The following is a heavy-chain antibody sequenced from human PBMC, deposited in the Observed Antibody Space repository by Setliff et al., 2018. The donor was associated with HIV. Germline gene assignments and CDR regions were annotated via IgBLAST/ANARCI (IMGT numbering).Heavy chain of an antibody. CDR3: ATTAGYSSGWYADY. Sequence: SETLSLTCTVSGGSISTYYWSWIRQPPGKGLEWIGYLYYSGSTNYNPSLKSRVTISVDTSKNQFSLRLSSVTAADTAVYYCATTAGYSSGWYADYWGQGTLVTVSS. D-gene: IGHD6-19*01. CDR1: GGSISTYY. V-gene: IGHV4-59*08. CDR2: LYYSGST. J-gene: IGHJ4*02.